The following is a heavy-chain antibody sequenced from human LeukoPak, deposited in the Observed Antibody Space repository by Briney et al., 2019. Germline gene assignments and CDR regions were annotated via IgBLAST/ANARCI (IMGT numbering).Heavy chain of an antibody. CDR1: GFTFGSYG. V-gene: IGHV3-49*04. Sequence: GGSLRLSCAASGFTFGSYGMSWVRQAPGKGLEWVGFIRSKAYGGTTEYAASVKGRFTISRDDSKSIAYLQMNSLKTEDTAVYYCTRGSGSYYNPLDVWGQGTTVTVSS. CDR3: TRGSGSYYNPLDV. CDR2: IRSKAYGGTT. D-gene: IGHD3-10*01. J-gene: IGHJ6*02.